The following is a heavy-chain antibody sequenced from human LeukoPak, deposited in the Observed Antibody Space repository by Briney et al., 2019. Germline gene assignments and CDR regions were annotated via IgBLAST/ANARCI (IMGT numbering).Heavy chain of an antibody. V-gene: IGHV4-31*03. J-gene: IGHJ4*02. CDR2: MFYSGIT. CDR1: GYSISSGGYY. D-gene: IGHD1-26*01. CDR3: ATRRVGATFDY. Sequence: SETLSLTCTVSGYSISSGGYYWSWIRQHPGEGLEWIGNMFYSGITYFNPSLKSRGTISVDTSKNQFSLTLSSVTAADTAVYFCATRRVGATFDYWGQGTLVTVSS.